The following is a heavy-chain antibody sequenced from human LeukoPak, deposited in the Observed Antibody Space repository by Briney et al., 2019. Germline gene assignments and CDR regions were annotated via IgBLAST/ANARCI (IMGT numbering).Heavy chain of an antibody. J-gene: IGHJ4*02. Sequence: GGSLRLSCAASGFTFSSYAMSWVRQAPGKGLEWVSAISGSGGSTYYADSVKGRFTISRDNSKNTLYLQMNGLRAEDTAVYYCASRHYDFGYYWGQGTQVTVSS. CDR1: GFTFSSYA. V-gene: IGHV3-23*01. D-gene: IGHD4-17*01. CDR3: ASRHYDFGYY. CDR2: ISGSGGST.